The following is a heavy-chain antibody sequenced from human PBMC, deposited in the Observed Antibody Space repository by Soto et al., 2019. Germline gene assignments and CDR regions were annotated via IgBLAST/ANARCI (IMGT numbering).Heavy chain of an antibody. D-gene: IGHD3-22*01. V-gene: IGHV4-30-4*01. CDR3: ASALYHYDSSGYLEYGMDV. J-gene: IGHJ6*02. CDR2: IYYSGST. Sequence: SETLSLTCTVSGGSISSGDYYWSWIRQPPGKGLEWIGYIYYSGSTYYNPSLKSRVTISVDTSKNQFSLKLSSVTAADTAVYYCASALYHYDSSGYLEYGMDVWGQGTTVNVSS. CDR1: GGSISSGDYY.